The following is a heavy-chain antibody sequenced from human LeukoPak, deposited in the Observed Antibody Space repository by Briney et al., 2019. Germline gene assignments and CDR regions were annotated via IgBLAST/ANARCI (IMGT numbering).Heavy chain of an antibody. Sequence: GGSLRLSCAASGFTFSSYAMSCVRQAPGKGPEWVGFIRSKKFRGTMEYAASVRGRFNISRDDSKSIAYLEMSGLKTEDTGVYYCARVVGTYDSGSYYVGDSWGQGTLVTVSS. CDR2: IRSKKFRGTM. CDR3: ARVVGTYDSGSYYVGDS. CDR1: GFTFSSYA. J-gene: IGHJ4*02. D-gene: IGHD3-10*01. V-gene: IGHV3-49*04.